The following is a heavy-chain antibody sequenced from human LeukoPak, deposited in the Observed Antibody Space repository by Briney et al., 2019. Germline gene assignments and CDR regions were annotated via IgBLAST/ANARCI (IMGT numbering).Heavy chain of an antibody. CDR1: GFTFSSYE. CDR3: AKNYNWNDAVFDY. V-gene: IGHV3-48*03. D-gene: IGHD1-20*01. J-gene: IGHJ4*02. CDR2: ISSSGSTI. Sequence: GGSLRLSCAASGFTFSSYEMNWVRQAPGKGLEWVSYISSSGSTIYYADSVKGRFTISRDNAKNSLYLQMNSLRAEDTAVYYCAKNYNWNDAVFDYWGQGTLVTVSS.